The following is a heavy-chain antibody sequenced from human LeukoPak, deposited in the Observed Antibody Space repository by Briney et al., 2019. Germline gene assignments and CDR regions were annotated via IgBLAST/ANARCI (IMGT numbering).Heavy chain of an antibody. D-gene: IGHD6-19*01. Sequence: GGSLRLSCAASGFTFSDYYMIWIRQAPGKGREWVSYISSSGSNTIDYADSVKGRFTVSRDNAQNSLYLQMNSLRAEDTAVYYCARVGSGWAFDYWGQGTLVIVSS. V-gene: IGHV3-11*04. CDR1: GFTFSDYY. CDR2: ISSSGSNTI. CDR3: ARVGSGWAFDY. J-gene: IGHJ4*02.